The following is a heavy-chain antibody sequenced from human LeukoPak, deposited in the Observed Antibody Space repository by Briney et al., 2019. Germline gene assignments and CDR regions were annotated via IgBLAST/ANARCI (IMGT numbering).Heavy chain of an antibody. J-gene: IGHJ4*02. CDR1: GGTFSSNA. CDR2: IIPIVGTA. Sequence: SVKVSCKASGGTFSSNAISWVRQGPGQGLEWMGGIIPIVGTANYAQKFQGRVTITADESTSTAYMELSSLRSEDTAVYYCVSARRYCSSTSCYIPGLNDYWGQGTLVTVSS. V-gene: IGHV1-69*13. CDR3: VSARRYCSSTSCYIPGLNDY. D-gene: IGHD2-2*02.